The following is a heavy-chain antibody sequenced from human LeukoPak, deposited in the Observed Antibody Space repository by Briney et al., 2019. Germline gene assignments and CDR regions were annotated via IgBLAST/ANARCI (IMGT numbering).Heavy chain of an antibody. V-gene: IGHV1-69*02. D-gene: IGHD1-26*01. CDR2: IIPILGIA. Sequence: SVKVSCKASGGTFSSYTISWVRRAPGQGLEWMGRIIPILGIANYAQKFQGRVTITADKSTSTAYMELSSLRSEDTAVYYCARVLYSGSYYGAFDIWGQGTMVTVSS. CDR3: ARVLYSGSYYGAFDI. CDR1: GGTFSSYT. J-gene: IGHJ3*02.